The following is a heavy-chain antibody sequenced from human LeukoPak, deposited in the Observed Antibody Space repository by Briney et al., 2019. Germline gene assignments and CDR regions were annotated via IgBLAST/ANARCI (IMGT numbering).Heavy chain of an antibody. CDR2: INTNTGNP. J-gene: IGHJ4*02. CDR1: GYTFTTYT. D-gene: IGHD5-18*01. CDR3: ARDSSGYTYGIDY. Sequence: ASVKVSCKATGYTFTTYTMNWVRQAPGQGLEWMGWINTNTGNPTYAQGFTGRFVFSVDTSVSTAYLQISSLKAEDTAVYYCARDSSGYTYGIDYWGQGTLVTVSS. V-gene: IGHV7-4-1*02.